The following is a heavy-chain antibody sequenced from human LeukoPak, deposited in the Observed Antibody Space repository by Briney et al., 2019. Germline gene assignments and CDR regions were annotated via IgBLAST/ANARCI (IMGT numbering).Heavy chain of an antibody. V-gene: IGHV3-30*04. Sequence: PGGSLRLSCETSGLPLNGYTVHWVRKAPGKGLEWMAVISYDGTSENYADSVKGRFTIARDKSTNTVHLQMNSLTIDDTAVDYCARQGRFVRMGCFGYWGQGTLVTVSS. CDR3: ARQGRFVRMGCFGY. D-gene: IGHD2-8*01. CDR1: GLPLNGYT. J-gene: IGHJ4*02. CDR2: ISYDGTSE.